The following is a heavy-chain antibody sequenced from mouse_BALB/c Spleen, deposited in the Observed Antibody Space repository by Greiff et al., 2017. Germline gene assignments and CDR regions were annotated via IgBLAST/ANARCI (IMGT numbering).Heavy chain of an antibody. CDR3: ARRGNMGNYWYFDV. J-gene: IGHJ1*01. D-gene: IGHD1-1*02. CDR1: SYTFTDYA. V-gene: IGHV1-67*01. Sequence: VQLQQSGPELVRPGVSVKISCKGSSYTFTDYAMHWVKQSHAKSLEWIGVISTYYGNTNYNQKFKGKATMTVDKSSSTAYMELARLTSEDSAVYYCARRGNMGNYWYFDVWGAGTTVTVSS. CDR2: ISTYYGNT.